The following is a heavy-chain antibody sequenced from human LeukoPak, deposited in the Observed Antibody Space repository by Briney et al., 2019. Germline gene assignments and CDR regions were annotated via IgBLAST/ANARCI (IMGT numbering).Heavy chain of an antibody. CDR2: IYSGGST. CDR1: GFTVSSNY. V-gene: IGHV3-66*04. Sequence: GGSLRLSCAASGFTVSSNYMSWVRQAPGKGLEWVSVIYSGGSTYYADSVKGRFTISRDNSKNTLYLQMNSLRAEDTAVYYCAKLGIAAAEVDYWGQGTLVTVSS. D-gene: IGHD6-13*01. CDR3: AKLGIAAAEVDY. J-gene: IGHJ4*02.